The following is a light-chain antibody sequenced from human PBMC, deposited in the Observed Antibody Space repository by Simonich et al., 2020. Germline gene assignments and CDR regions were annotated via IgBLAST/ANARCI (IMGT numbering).Light chain of an antibody. CDR1: QSVLYSSNNKTY. CDR2: WAA. J-gene: IGKJ2*01. V-gene: IGKV4-1*01. CDR3: QQYYSTLYT. Sequence: DIVMTQSPDSLAVSLGERATINCKSSQSVLYSSNNKTYLAWYQQQPGQPPKLLIYWAATRESWVPDRFSGSGSGTDFTLTISSLQAEDVAVYYCQQYYSTLYTFGQGTKLEIK.